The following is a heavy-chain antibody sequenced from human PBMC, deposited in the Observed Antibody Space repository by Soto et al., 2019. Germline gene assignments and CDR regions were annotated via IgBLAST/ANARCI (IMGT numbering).Heavy chain of an antibody. CDR3: ARYRVVDITYFDY. Sequence: LRLSCAASGFTFSSYWMSWVRQAPGKGLEWVANIKQDGSEKYYVDSVKGRFTISRDNAKNSLYLQMNSLRAEDTAVYYCARYRVVDITYFDYWGQGTLVTVSS. J-gene: IGHJ4*02. CDR1: GFTFSSYW. D-gene: IGHD3-10*01. CDR2: IKQDGSEK. V-gene: IGHV3-7*01.